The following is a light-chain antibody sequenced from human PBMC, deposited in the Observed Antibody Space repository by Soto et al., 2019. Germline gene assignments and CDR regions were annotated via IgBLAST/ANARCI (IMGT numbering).Light chain of an antibody. CDR2: GAS. CDR3: QHCGSPPRT. Sequence: EIALTQSPGTLSLSPGERATLSCRASQSVSSSYLAWYQQKPGQAPRLLICGASTRATGIPDRFSGSGSGTDLTLTTSRLEPEDAAVYYRQHCGSPPRTFGQGTRVEIK. V-gene: IGKV3-20*01. CDR1: QSVSSSY. J-gene: IGKJ1*01.